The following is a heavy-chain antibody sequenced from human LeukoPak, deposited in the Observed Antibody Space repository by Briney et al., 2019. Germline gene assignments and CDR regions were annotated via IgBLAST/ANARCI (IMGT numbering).Heavy chain of an antibody. CDR1: GGTFSSYA. CDR2: IIPIFGTA. Sequence: SVKVSCKASGGTFSSYAISWVRQAPGQGLEWMGGIIPIFGTANYAQKFQGRVTITADESTSTAYMELSSLRSEDTAVYYCARGNDYYDSSGYYYWGQGTLVTVSS. V-gene: IGHV1-69*13. D-gene: IGHD3-22*01. J-gene: IGHJ4*02. CDR3: ARGNDYYDSSGYYY.